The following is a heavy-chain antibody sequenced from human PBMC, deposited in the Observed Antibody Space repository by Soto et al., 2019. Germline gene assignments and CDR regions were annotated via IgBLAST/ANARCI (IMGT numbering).Heavy chain of an antibody. CDR1: GYTLTELS. D-gene: IGHD2-2*01. V-gene: IGHV1-24*01. J-gene: IGHJ5*02. CDR2: FDPEDGET. CDR3: ATGPKPYQLLQNWFDP. Sequence: ASVKVSCKVSGYTLTELSMHWVRQAPGKGLEWMGGFDPEDGETIYAQKYQGRVTMTEDTSTDTAYMELSSLRSEDTAVYYCATGPKPYQLLQNWFDPWGQGTLVTVSS.